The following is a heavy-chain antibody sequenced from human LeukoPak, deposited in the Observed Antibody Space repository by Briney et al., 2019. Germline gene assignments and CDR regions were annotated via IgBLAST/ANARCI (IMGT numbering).Heavy chain of an antibody. CDR1: GFTFSSSS. V-gene: IGHV3-30-3*01. CDR3: ARPLSNGYFHDSGGYYPYAMDV. D-gene: IGHD3-22*01. CDR2: ISYDGSNK. J-gene: IGHJ6*02. Sequence: GRSLRISCAASGFTFSSSSLHWVRQAPGKGLDWVAVISYDGSNKFYADSVKGRFTISRDNSKNTLYLQMSSLRAYDTAVYYCARPLSNGYFHDSGGYYPYAMDVWGQGTTVTVSS.